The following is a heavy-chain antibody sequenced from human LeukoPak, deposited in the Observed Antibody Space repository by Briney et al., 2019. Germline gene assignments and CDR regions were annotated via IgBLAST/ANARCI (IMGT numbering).Heavy chain of an antibody. CDR2: ISGSGNVI. V-gene: IGHV3-23*01. CDR3: AEARYNKGWDYFDY. CDR1: GFTFGTSA. Sequence: GGTLRLSCAASGFTFGTSAMTWVRQAPGKGLEWVSSISGSGNVIYDSDSVKGRFSISRDNPKGTLYLQMNSLRAEDTATYFCAEARYNKGWDYFDYWGLGTLVTVSS. D-gene: IGHD1-14*01. J-gene: IGHJ4*02.